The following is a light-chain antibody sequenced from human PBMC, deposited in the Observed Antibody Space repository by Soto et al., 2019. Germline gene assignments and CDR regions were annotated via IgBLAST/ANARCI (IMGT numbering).Light chain of an antibody. J-gene: IGKJ5*01. CDR3: QQRHMWPIT. CDR2: DAY. CDR1: QSFRGL. Sequence: DIVLPQSPGPLSLSPGDTATLSCRASQSFRGLLAWYQQKPGQAPRLLIYDAYNRATGIPPRFSGSGSGTDFTLTISSLEPEDSAVYYCQQRHMWPITFGQGGRLEIK. V-gene: IGKV3-11*01.